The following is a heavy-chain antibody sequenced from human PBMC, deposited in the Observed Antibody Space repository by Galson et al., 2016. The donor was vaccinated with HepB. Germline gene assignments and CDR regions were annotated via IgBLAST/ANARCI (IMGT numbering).Heavy chain of an antibody. CDR2: ISTGSGYI. CDR3: GASRDGYIDY. V-gene: IGHV3-21*01. Sequence: SLRLSCAASGFTFSNYAMNWVRQAPGKGLEWVSSISTGSGYIYYADSVKGRFTISRDNAKNTLFLQMNSLRAEDTAVYYCGASRDGYIDYWGQGALVTISS. J-gene: IGHJ4*01. CDR1: GFTFSNYA. D-gene: IGHD5-24*01.